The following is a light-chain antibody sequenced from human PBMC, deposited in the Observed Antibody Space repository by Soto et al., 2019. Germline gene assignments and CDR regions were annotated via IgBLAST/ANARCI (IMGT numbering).Light chain of an antibody. V-gene: IGLV1-51*01. CDR2: DNN. CDR3: GTWDTSLSAEVV. J-gene: IGLJ2*01. Sequence: QSVLTQPPSVSVAPGQKVTISCSGSSSNIGNNYVSWYQQLPGTAPKLLIYDNNKRPSGIPDRFSGSKSDTSATLDITGLQTGDEADYYCGTWDTSLSAEVVFGGGTQLTVL. CDR1: SSNIGNNY.